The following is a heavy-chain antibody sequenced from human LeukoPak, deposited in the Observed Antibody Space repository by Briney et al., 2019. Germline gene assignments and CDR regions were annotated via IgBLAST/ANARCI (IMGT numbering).Heavy chain of an antibody. D-gene: IGHD6-6*01. CDR1: GGSISSYY. CDR3: AGHQLEYSSSSIPFDY. Sequence: SETLSLTCTVSGGSISSYYWSWLRQPPGKGLEWIGYIYYSGSTNYNPSLKSRVTISVDTSKNQFSLKLSSVTAADTAVYYCAGHQLEYSSSSIPFDYWGQGTLVTVSS. V-gene: IGHV4-59*08. CDR2: IYYSGST. J-gene: IGHJ4*02.